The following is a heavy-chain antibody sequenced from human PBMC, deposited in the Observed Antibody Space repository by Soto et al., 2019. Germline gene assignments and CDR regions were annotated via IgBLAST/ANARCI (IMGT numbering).Heavy chain of an antibody. CDR2: VAHDGHT. J-gene: IGHJ4*02. Sequence: SETLSLTCDVSSGSITTSVLWTWVRQFPGKGLEWIGEVAHDGHTNYNPSLSGRVAMSVDLSNSQFSLKVASVTAADTAVYFCVGGRDYDYWGQGTLVTVSS. V-gene: IGHV4-4*02. CDR3: VGGRDYDY. CDR1: SGSITTSVL. D-gene: IGHD1-26*01.